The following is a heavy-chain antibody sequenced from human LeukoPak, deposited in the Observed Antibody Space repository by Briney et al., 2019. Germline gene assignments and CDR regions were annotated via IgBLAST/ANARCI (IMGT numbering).Heavy chain of an antibody. CDR1: GGSISSGGYY. CDR3: ARMTYYYDSSGYPISYYFDY. V-gene: IGHV4-31*03. Sequence: PSQTLSLTCSVSGGSISSGGYYWSWIRQHPGKGLEWIGYIYYSGSTYYNPSLKSRVTISVDTSKNQFSLKLSSVTAADTAVYHCARMTYYYDSSGYPISYYFDYWGQGTLVTVSS. J-gene: IGHJ4*02. D-gene: IGHD3-22*01. CDR2: IYYSGST.